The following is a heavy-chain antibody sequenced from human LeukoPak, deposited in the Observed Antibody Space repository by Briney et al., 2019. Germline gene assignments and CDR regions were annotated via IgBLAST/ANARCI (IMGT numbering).Heavy chain of an antibody. V-gene: IGHV1-46*01. J-gene: IGHJ4*02. Sequence: ASVKVSCKASGYTFSSSYMHWVRQAPGQGLDWMGIINPSGDSATYAQKFQGRLTMTRDTSTSTLYMELSSLRPEDTAIYYYTKDSCTSAQDYWGQGTLVTVSS. CDR2: INPSGDSA. CDR1: GYTFSSSY. CDR3: TKDSCTSAQDY.